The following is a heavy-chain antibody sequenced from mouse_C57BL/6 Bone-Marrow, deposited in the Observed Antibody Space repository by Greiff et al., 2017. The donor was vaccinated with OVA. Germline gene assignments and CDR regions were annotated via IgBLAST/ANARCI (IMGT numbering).Heavy chain of an antibody. Sequence: QVQLQQSGAELVRPGASVKLSCKASGYTFTDYYINWVKQRPGQGLEWIARIYPGSGNTYYNEKFKGKATLTAEKSSSTAYMQLSSLTSEDSAVYFCAREGTASRGDYWGQGTTLTVSS. CDR2: IYPGSGNT. V-gene: IGHV1-76*01. D-gene: IGHD1-2*01. CDR1: GYTFTDYY. CDR3: AREGTASRGDY. J-gene: IGHJ2*01.